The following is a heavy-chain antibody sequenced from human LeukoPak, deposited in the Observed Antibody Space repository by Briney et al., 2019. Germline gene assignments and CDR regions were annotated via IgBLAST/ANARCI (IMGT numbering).Heavy chain of an antibody. CDR3: VRDKHRDGYTYGVYDS. CDR2: ISYDGSNK. CDR1: GFTFSSYG. V-gene: IGHV3-30*03. J-gene: IGHJ5*01. D-gene: IGHD5-12*01. Sequence: GGSLRLSCAASGFTFSSYGMHWVRQAPGKGLEWVAVISYDGSNKYYADSVKGRFTISRDNAKNSLDLQMSSLRPEDTALYYCVRDKHRDGYTYGVYDSWGQGTLITVSS.